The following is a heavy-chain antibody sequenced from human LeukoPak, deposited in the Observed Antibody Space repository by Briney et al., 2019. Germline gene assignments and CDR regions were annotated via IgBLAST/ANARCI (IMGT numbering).Heavy chain of an antibody. CDR1: GFTFSSYA. J-gene: IGHJ4*02. Sequence: GGSLRLSCAASGFTFSSYAMSWVRQAPGKGLEWVSGISGSGDNTYYADSVKGRFTISRDNSKNTLYVQVNSLGTEDTAAYYCARAGGGTYYSDYWGQGTLVTVSS. CDR2: ISGSGDNT. D-gene: IGHD1-26*01. V-gene: IGHV3-23*01. CDR3: ARAGGGTYYSDY.